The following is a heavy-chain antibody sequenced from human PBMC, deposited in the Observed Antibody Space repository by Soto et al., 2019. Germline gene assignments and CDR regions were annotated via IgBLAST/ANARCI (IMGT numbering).Heavy chain of an antibody. CDR3: ARQELWLRY. CDR2: IYYSGST. V-gene: IGHV4-39*01. D-gene: IGHD5-18*01. Sequence: QLQLQESGPGLVKPSETLFLTCTVSGGSISSSRYYWGWIRQPPGKGLEWIGNIYYSGSTYYKPSLKSRATISGDTSMNQFSLTLSYVTAADTAVYYSARQELWLRYLGQATIVTVSS. CDR1: GGSISSSRYY. J-gene: IGHJ4*02.